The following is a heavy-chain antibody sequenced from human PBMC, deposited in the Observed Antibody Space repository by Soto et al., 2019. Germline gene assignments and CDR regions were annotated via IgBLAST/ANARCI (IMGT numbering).Heavy chain of an antibody. CDR3: VRVARSWPSRDYYYYYYMDV. Sequence: SETLSLTCTVSGGSISSYYWSWIRQPPGKGLEWIGYIYYSGSTNYNPSLKSRVTISVDTSKNQFSLKLSSVTAADTAVYYRVRVARSWPSRDYYYYYYMDVWGKGTTVTVSS. D-gene: IGHD1-26*01. CDR1: GGSISSYY. V-gene: IGHV4-59*01. CDR2: IYYSGST. J-gene: IGHJ6*03.